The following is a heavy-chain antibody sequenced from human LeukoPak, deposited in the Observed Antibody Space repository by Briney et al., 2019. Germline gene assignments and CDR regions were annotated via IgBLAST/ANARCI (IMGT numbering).Heavy chain of an antibody. Sequence: ASVKVSCKASGYTFTGYYMHWVRQAPGQGLEWMGWINPNSGDTNYAQKFRGRVTMTRDTSISTAYMELSRLRSDDTAVYYCARGHDILTGSNMDVWGKGTTVTISS. CDR3: ARGHDILTGSNMDV. CDR1: GYTFTGYY. V-gene: IGHV1-2*02. D-gene: IGHD3-9*01. J-gene: IGHJ6*03. CDR2: INPNSGDT.